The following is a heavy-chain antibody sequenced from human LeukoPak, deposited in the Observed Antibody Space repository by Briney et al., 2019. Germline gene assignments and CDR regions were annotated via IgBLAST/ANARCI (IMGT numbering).Heavy chain of an antibody. V-gene: IGHV1-69*13. Sequence: SVKVSCKASGGTFSSYAISWVRQAPGQGLEWMGGIIPIFGTANYAQKFQGRVTITADESTSTAYTELSSLRSEDTAVYYCARRVLRRGYSDYGGLDYWGQGTLVTVSS. CDR3: ARRVLRRGYSDYGGLDY. J-gene: IGHJ4*02. D-gene: IGHD5-12*01. CDR1: GGTFSSYA. CDR2: IIPIFGTA.